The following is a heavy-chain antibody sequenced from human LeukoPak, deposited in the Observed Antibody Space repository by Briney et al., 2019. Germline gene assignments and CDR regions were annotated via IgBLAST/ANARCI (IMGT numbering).Heavy chain of an antibody. CDR2: IYSDNT. Sequence: GGSLRLSCTVSGFTVSTNSMSWVRQAPGKGLEWVPFIYSDNTHYSDSVKGRFTISRDNSNHTVHLQMDSLRGEDTAFYYCARSDYGGYYDMFDFWGQGTLVIVSS. D-gene: IGHD4-23*01. V-gene: IGHV3-66*02. J-gene: IGHJ4*02. CDR1: GFTVSTNS. CDR3: ARSDYGGYYDMFDF.